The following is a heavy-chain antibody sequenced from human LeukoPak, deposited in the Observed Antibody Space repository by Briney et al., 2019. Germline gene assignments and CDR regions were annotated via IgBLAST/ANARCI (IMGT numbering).Heavy chain of an antibody. V-gene: IGHV4-34*01. D-gene: IGHD3-3*02. CDR3: AGGEACRIFGGVIIPYFDY. Sequence: PSETLSLTCAVYGGSFSGYYWSWIRQPPGKGLEWIGEINHSGSTNYNLSLKSRVTISVDKSKNQFSLMLSSGTAADTAVYYCAGGEACRIFGGVIIPYFDYWGQGTLVSVSS. CDR2: INHSGST. J-gene: IGHJ4*02. CDR1: GGSFSGYY.